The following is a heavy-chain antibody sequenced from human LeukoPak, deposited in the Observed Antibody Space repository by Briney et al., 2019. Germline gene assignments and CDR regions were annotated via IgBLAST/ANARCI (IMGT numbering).Heavy chain of an antibody. J-gene: IGHJ5*02. CDR3: ARDPYCSSTSCYTLFDP. D-gene: IGHD2-2*02. V-gene: IGHV1-69*01. CDR2: IIPIFGTA. CDR1: GTFSSYA. Sequence: GTFSSYAISWVRQAPGQGLEWMGGIIPIFGTANYAQKLQGRVTITADESTSTAYMELSSLRSEDTAVYYCARDPYCSSTSCYTLFDPWGQGTLVTVSS.